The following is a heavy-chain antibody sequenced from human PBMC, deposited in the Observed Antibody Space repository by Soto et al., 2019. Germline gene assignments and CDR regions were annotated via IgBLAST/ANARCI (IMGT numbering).Heavy chain of an antibody. CDR3: AAPRDEYGSGISWYTYGMDV. Sequence: GGSLRLSCLASGFTFSDYAMTWVRHVPGRGLEWVSSLNGAGGSTYYADSVRGRFTISRDNSQNTLFLQMNRLTVDDTAIYYCAAPRDEYGSGISWYTYGMDVWGQGTTVTVSS. V-gene: IGHV3-23*01. CDR2: LNGAGGST. CDR1: GFTFSDYA. J-gene: IGHJ6*02. D-gene: IGHD3-10*01.